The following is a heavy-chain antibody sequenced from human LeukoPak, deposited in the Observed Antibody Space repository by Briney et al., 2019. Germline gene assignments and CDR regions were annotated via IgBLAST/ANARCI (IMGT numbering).Heavy chain of an antibody. D-gene: IGHD1-26*01. Sequence: GASVKVSCKASGYTFTGYYMHWVRQAPGQGLEWMGWINPNSGGTNYAQKFQGRVTMTRDTSISTAYMELSSLRSEDTAVYYCAREVGATAGGEDYWGQGTLVTVSS. CDR1: GYTFTGYY. CDR3: AREVGATAGGEDY. V-gene: IGHV1-2*02. J-gene: IGHJ4*02. CDR2: INPNSGGT.